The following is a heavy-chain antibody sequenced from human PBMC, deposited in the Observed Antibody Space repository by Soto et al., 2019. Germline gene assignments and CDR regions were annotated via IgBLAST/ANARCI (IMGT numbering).Heavy chain of an antibody. Sequence: GSGPTLVNPTQTLTLTCSFSGFSLSTSGMSVSWIRQPPGKALEWLALIDWDGDEHYTTSLKTRLTISKDTSKNQVVLTLTNMDPVDTATYFCARSGFNSSWYSYYFDYWGQGALVTVSS. V-gene: IGHV2-70*01. CDR2: IDWDGDE. CDR3: ARSGFNSSWYSYYFDY. D-gene: IGHD6-13*01. J-gene: IGHJ4*01. CDR1: GFSLSTSGMS.